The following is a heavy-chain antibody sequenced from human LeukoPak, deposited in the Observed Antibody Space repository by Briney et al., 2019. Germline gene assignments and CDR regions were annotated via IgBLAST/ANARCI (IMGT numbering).Heavy chain of an antibody. J-gene: IGHJ4*02. Sequence: GVSVKVSCKASGYTFTNNDINCVRQATGQGIEWMGWVSPDSGDTGYAPNFRGRVTMTTDTSINTAYMELTSLTSEDTAIYYCTGGRAAGDWGQGTLVTVSS. CDR3: TGGRAAGD. D-gene: IGHD6-19*01. V-gene: IGHV1-8*01. CDR2: VSPDSGDT. CDR1: GYTFTNND.